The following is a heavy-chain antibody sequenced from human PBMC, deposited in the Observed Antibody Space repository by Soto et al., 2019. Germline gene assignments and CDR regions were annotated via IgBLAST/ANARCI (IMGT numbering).Heavy chain of an antibody. J-gene: IGHJ6*02. V-gene: IGHV3-30-3*01. CDR1: GFTFSTYA. Sequence: GGSLRLSCAASGFTFSTYAMHCVRQAPGKGLEWVAVISYDGSNKYYADSVKGRFTISRDNSKNTLFLQMNSLRAEDTAVYYCARESVPYCGGDCYSEYYYGMDVWGQGTTVSVSS. CDR3: ARESVPYCGGDCYSEYYYGMDV. D-gene: IGHD2-21*02. CDR2: ISYDGSNK.